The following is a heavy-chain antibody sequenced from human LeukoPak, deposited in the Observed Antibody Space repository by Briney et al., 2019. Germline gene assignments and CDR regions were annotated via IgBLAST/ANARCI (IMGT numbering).Heavy chain of an antibody. V-gene: IGHV3-74*01. Sequence: GGSLRLSCAASGFTFSTYYMHWVRQAPGKGLVWVSRIVNDGSTTTYAGSVKGRFTISRDNAKNTLYLQMNSLRVKDTAVYYCARESSDYGDYDAFDIWGRGTMVTVSS. CDR2: IVNDGSTT. D-gene: IGHD4-17*01. CDR1: GFTFSTYY. CDR3: ARESSDYGDYDAFDI. J-gene: IGHJ3*02.